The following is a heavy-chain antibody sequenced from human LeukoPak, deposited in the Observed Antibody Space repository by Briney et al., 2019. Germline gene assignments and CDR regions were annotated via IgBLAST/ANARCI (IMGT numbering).Heavy chain of an antibody. CDR1: GGSFSGYY. V-gene: IGHV4-59*01. J-gene: IGHJ4*02. CDR3: ARIHRYCSGGACYVLDN. CDR2: VYYSGST. D-gene: IGHD2-15*01. Sequence: SETLSLTCVVSGGSFSGYYWGWIRQPPGRGLEWIGYVYYSGSTNYNPSFKSRITISVDTSRNQFSLQLSSVTAADTAVYYCARIHRYCSGGACYVLDNWGQGTLVAVSS.